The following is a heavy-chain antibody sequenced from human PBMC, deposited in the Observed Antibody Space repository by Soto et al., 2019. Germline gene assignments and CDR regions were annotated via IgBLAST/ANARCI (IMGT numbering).Heavy chain of an antibody. CDR2: IKSKTDGGTT. CDR1: GFTFSNAW. Sequence: GGSLRLSCAASGFTFSNAWMSWVRQAPGKGLEWVGRIKSKTDGGTTDYAAPVKGRFTISRDDSKNTLYLQMNSLKTEDTAVYYCTTGFRILATSSRRYCTNGVCRPQFDYWGQGTLVTVSS. V-gene: IGHV3-15*01. CDR3: TTGFRILATSSRRYCTNGVCRPQFDY. J-gene: IGHJ4*02. D-gene: IGHD2-8*01.